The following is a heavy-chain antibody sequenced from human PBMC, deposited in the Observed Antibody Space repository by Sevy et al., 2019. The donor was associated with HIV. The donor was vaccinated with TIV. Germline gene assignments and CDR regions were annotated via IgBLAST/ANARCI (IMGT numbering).Heavy chain of an antibody. V-gene: IGHV3-9*01. CDR1: GFNFKGYS. D-gene: IGHD3-22*01. CDR2: ISWNSDNR. CDR3: AKDFYYESSDYYGTFDC. J-gene: IGHJ4*02. Sequence: GGSLRLSCAASGFNFKGYSMHWIRQAPGKGLEWVSIISWNSDNRAYVVSVKGRFTISRDDAKKSVYLQMNSLRAEDTALYYCAKDFYYESSDYYGTFDCWGQGTLVTVSS.